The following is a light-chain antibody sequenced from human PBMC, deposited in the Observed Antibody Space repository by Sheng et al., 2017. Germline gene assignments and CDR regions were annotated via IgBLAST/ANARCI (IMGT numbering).Light chain of an antibody. CDR3: QVWDGSDDHGGVV. V-gene: IGLV3-21*02. CDR2: DGS. CDR1: NIGSYS. J-gene: IGLJ2*01. Sequence: SYELTQPPSVSVAPGQTARITCGGNNIGSYSVHWYQQKPGQAPLVVVYDGSDRPSGIPERFSGSNSGNTATLTISRVEAGDEADYYCQVWDGSDDHGGVVFGGGTKLSVL.